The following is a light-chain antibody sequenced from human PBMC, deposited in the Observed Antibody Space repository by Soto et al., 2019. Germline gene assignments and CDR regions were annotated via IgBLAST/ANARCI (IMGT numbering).Light chain of an antibody. CDR2: KAS. J-gene: IGKJ5*01. Sequence: DVQMTQSPSTLSASVGDRVTITCLASQNIDNWLAWYQQKPGKAPKLLIYKASSLESGVPSRFSGSGSGTEFTLTISSLQPDDFATYYCQQYNSYPITFGQGTRLEIK. V-gene: IGKV1-5*03. CDR1: QNIDNW. CDR3: QQYNSYPIT.